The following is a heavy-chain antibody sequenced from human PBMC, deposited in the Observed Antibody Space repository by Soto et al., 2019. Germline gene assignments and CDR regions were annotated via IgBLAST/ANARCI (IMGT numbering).Heavy chain of an antibody. Sequence: QVQLVQSGAEVKKPGASVKVSCKASGYTFTSYAMHWVRQAPGQRLEWMGWINAGNGNTKYSQKFQGRVTITRDTSASTAYMELSSLRSEDTAVYYCARDSLNDYGDHEEYFDYGGQGTLVTVSS. V-gene: IGHV1-3*01. CDR1: GYTFTSYA. J-gene: IGHJ4*02. D-gene: IGHD4-17*01. CDR2: INAGNGNT. CDR3: ARDSLNDYGDHEEYFDY.